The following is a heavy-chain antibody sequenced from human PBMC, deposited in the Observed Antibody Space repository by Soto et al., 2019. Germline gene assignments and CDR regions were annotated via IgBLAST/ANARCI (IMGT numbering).Heavy chain of an antibody. V-gene: IGHV1-58*01. J-gene: IGHJ6*02. CDR1: GFTFTNSA. CDR3: ASRVVAPAAYGMDV. Sequence: ASVKVSCKASGFTFTNSAVQWVRQARGQRLEWIGWIVVGSGNTNYAQKFQERVTITRDMSTSTAYMELNSLRAEDTAVYYCASRVVAPAAYGMDVWGQGTTVTVSS. D-gene: IGHD3-10*01. CDR2: IVVGSGNT.